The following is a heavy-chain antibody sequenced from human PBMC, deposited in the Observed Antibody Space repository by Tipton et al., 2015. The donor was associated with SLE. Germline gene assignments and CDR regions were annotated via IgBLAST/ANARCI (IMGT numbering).Heavy chain of an antibody. CDR2: IYYSGST. D-gene: IGHD3-10*01. CDR3: ARVWFGERAFDI. Sequence: TLSLTCTVSGGSISSYYWSWIRQPPGKGLEWIGYIYYSGSTNYNPSLKSRVTISVDTSENQFSLKLSSVTAADTAVYYCARVWFGERAFDIWGQGTMVTVSS. CDR1: GGSISSYY. J-gene: IGHJ3*02. V-gene: IGHV4-59*01.